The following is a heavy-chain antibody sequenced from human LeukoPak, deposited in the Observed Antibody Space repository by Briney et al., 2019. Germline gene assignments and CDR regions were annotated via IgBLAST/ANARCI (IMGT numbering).Heavy chain of an antibody. Sequence: GRSLRLSCAASGFTFSSYAMHWVRQAPGKGLEWVAVISYDGSNKYYADSVKGRFTISRDNSKNTLYLQMNSLRAEDTAVYYCARDGGYSGYDSGPDYWGQGTLVTVS. V-gene: IGHV3-30-3*01. J-gene: IGHJ4*02. CDR1: GFTFSSYA. CDR2: ISYDGSNK. CDR3: ARDGGYSGYDSGPDY. D-gene: IGHD5-12*01.